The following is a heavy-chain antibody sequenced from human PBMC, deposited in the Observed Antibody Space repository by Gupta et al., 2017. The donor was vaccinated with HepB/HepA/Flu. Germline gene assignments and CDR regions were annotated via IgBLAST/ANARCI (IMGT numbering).Heavy chain of an antibody. D-gene: IGHD3-9*01. CDR3: AKGPVLRYFDWTLDY. CDR1: GFTFDDYA. Sequence: EVQLVESGGGVVQPGGSLRLSCEASGFTFDDYAMHWVSQAPGKGLEWVSLITGDGGSTYYADSVKGRFTISRDNRKNSLYLQMNSLRTEDTALYYCAKGPVLRYFDWTLDYWGQGTLVTVSS. V-gene: IGHV3-43*02. CDR2: ITGDGGST. J-gene: IGHJ4*02.